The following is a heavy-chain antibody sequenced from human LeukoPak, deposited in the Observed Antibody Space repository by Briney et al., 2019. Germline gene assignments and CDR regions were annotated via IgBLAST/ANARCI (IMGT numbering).Heavy chain of an antibody. CDR2: IYYSGNT. D-gene: IGHD2/OR15-2a*01. CDR1: GYSISSGYY. Sequence: SETLSLTCTVSGYSISSGYYWGWIRQPPGKGLEWIGNIYYSGNTYYSPSLTSRVTLSVDTSENQFSLKLSSVTAADTAVYYCARAHSIASYYYGVDVWGQGTTVTVSS. V-gene: IGHV4-38-2*02. J-gene: IGHJ6*02. CDR3: ARAHSIASYYYGVDV.